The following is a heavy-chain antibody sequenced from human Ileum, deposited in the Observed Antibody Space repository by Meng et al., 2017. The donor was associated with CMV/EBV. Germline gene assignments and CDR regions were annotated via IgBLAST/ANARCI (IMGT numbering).Heavy chain of an antibody. CDR1: GFTLSPYW. D-gene: IGHD2-8*02. Sequence: LRLSWAASGFTLSPYWMHWVRQAPGGGLVWLSHVNPDGTTTTYADSVKGRFTISRDNAKNTLYLQMNSLRAEDTAVYYCVRSGGTLDYWGQGTLVTVSS. CDR3: VRSGGTLDY. J-gene: IGHJ4*02. V-gene: IGHV3-74*01. CDR2: VNPDGTTT.